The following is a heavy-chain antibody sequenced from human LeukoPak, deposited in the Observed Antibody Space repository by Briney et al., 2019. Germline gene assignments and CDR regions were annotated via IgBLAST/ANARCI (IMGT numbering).Heavy chain of an antibody. V-gene: IGHV4-30-4*02. Sequence: SETLSLTCTVSGGSISSGDYYWSWIRQPPGKGLEWIGYIYYSGSTYYNPSLKSRVTISVDTSKNQFSLKLSSVTAADTAVYYCAREDYGGRGFVRYFDYWGQGTLVTVSS. CDR2: IYYSGST. CDR3: AREDYGGRGFVRYFDY. D-gene: IGHD4-23*01. J-gene: IGHJ4*02. CDR1: GGSISSGDYY.